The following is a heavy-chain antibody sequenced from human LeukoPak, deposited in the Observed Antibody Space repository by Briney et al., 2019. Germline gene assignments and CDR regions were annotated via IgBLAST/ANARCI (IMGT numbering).Heavy chain of an antibody. J-gene: IGHJ5*02. V-gene: IGHV3-23*01. CDR1: GFTFSSYA. D-gene: IGHD3-22*01. CDR3: ATGVCRNDSSACNWFDP. Sequence: GGSLRLSCAASGFTFSSYAMSWVRQAPGKGLEWVSDISGSGGSIYYADSVKGRFTISRDNSKNTLYLQMNSLRAEDTAVYYCATGVCRNDSSACNWFDPWGEGTPVTASS. CDR2: ISGSGGSI.